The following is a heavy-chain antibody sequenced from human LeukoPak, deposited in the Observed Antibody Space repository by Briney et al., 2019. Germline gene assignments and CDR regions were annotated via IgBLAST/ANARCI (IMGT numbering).Heavy chain of an antibody. CDR3: ARAIFSRGWYLVDY. CDR2: ISTRIDYI. Sequence: GGSLRLSCAASGFPFSSYSMNWVRRAPGRGLEWVSSISTRIDYIYYADSVKGRFIISRDNAKNLLYLQMNSLRAEDTAVYYCARAIFSRGWYLVDYWGQGTLVTVSS. CDR1: GFPFSSYS. V-gene: IGHV3-21*01. J-gene: IGHJ4*02. D-gene: IGHD6-19*01.